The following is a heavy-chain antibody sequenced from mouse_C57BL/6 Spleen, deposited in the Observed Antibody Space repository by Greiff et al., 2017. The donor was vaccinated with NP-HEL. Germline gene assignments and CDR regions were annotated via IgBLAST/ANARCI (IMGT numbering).Heavy chain of an antibody. CDR2: FNPSNGGT. V-gene: IGHV1-53*01. CDR3: ARQEVFYFDY. CDR1: GYTFTSYW. J-gene: IGHJ2*01. Sequence: QVQLQQPGTELVKPGASVKLSCKASGYTFTSYWMHWVKQRPGQGLEWIGNFNPSNGGTNYNEKFKSKATLTVDKSSSTAYMQLSSLTADDSAVYYGARQEVFYFDYWGQGTTLTVSS.